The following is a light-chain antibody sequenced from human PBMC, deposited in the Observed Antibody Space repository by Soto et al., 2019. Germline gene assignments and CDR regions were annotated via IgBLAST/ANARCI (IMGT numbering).Light chain of an antibody. J-gene: IGLJ3*02. CDR3: QTWGTGIQGV. CDR1: SGHSSYA. V-gene: IGLV4-69*01. CDR2: LNSDGSH. Sequence: QSVLTQSPSASASLGASVKLTCTLSSGHSSYAIAWHQQQPEKGPRYLMKLNSDGSHSKGDGIPDRFSGSSSGAERYLTISSLPSEDEADYYCQTWGTGIQGVFGGGTKVTVL.